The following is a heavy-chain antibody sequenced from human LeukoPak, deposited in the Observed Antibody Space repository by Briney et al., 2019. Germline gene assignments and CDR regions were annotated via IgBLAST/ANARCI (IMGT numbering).Heavy chain of an antibody. CDR1: GFTVSSNY. Sequence: GGSLRLSCAASGFTVSSNYMSWVRQAPGKGLEWVSVIYSGGSTYYADSVKGRFTISRDNSKNTLYLQMNSLRAEGTAVYYCARDWGGYSGYAEYWGQGTLVTVSS. CDR3: ARDWGGYSGYAEY. CDR2: IYSGGST. D-gene: IGHD5-12*01. V-gene: IGHV3-66*01. J-gene: IGHJ4*02.